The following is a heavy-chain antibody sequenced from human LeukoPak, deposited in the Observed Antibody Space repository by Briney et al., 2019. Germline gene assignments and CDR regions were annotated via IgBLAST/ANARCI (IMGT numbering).Heavy chain of an antibody. Sequence: GGSLRLSCAASGFTLSSYAMSWVRQAPGKGLEWVSAISDSGNTYHADSVKGRFTISRDSSKNTLFLQMNRLRPEDAAVYYCAKDLGFGELLPYFDYWGQGTLVTVSS. CDR1: GFTLSSYA. CDR2: ISDSGNT. CDR3: AKDLGFGELLPYFDY. V-gene: IGHV3-23*01. D-gene: IGHD3-10*01. J-gene: IGHJ4*02.